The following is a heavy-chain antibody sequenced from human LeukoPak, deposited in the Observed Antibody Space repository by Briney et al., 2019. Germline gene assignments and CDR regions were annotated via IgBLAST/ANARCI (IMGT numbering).Heavy chain of an antibody. D-gene: IGHD5-18*01. J-gene: IGHJ5*02. V-gene: IGHV4-34*01. Sequence: SETLSLTCAVYGGSFSGYYWSWIRQPPGKGLEWIGEINHSGSTNYNPSLKSRVTISVDTSKNQFSLKLSSVTAADTAVYYCAREGNTATVFGLVNWFDPWGQGTLVTVSS. CDR1: GGSFSGYY. CDR2: INHSGST. CDR3: AREGNTATVFGLVNWFDP.